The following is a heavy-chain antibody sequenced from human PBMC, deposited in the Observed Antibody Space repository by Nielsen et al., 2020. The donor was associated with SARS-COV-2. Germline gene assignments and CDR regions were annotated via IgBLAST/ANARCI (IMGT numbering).Heavy chain of an antibody. Sequence: SETLSLTCAVYGGSFSGYCWSWIRQPPGKGLEWIGEINHSGSTNYNPSLKSRVTISVDTSKNQFSLKLSSVTAADTAVYYCARERHFDWYYAAGYYYYAMDVWGQGTTVTVSS. CDR2: INHSGST. CDR1: GGSFSGYC. D-gene: IGHD3-9*01. J-gene: IGHJ6*02. V-gene: IGHV4-34*01. CDR3: ARERHFDWYYAAGYYYYAMDV.